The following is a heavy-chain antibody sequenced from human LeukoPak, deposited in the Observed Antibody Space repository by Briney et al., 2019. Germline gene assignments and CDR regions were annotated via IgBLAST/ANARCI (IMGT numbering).Heavy chain of an antibody. D-gene: IGHD2-2*01. Sequence: GGSLRLSCAASGFTFSSYWMHWVRQAPGKGLVWVSRINSDGSSTSYADSVKGRFTISRDNAKNTLYLQMNSLRAEDTAVYYCARDPPIVVVPAAMDYWGQGTLVTVSS. CDR3: ARDPPIVVVPAAMDY. CDR2: INSDGSST. J-gene: IGHJ4*02. V-gene: IGHV3-74*01. CDR1: GFTFSSYW.